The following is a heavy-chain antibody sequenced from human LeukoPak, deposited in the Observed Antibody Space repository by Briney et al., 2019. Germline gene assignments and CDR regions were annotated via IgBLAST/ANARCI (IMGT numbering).Heavy chain of an antibody. V-gene: IGHV3-66*01. Sequence: GGSLRLSCAASGFTVSGIYMSWLRQAPGKGLEWVSVIYSGGPTHYADSVRGRFTISRDNSKNTLYLQMNSLGAEDTAVYYCARVSISGVYFFDYWGQGTLVTVSS. CDR1: GFTVSGIY. CDR3: ARVSISGVYFFDY. J-gene: IGHJ4*02. CDR2: IYSGGPT. D-gene: IGHD5/OR15-5a*01.